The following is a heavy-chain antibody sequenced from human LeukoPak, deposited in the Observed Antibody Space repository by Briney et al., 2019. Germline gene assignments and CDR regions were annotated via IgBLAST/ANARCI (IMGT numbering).Heavy chain of an antibody. Sequence: SETLSLTCTVSGGSISNSSDYWGWIRQAPGKGLEWIGSIYYHENTYYNSSLKSRVTISVDTSKNQFSLKLNSVTAADTAVYYCARITGIAVASGLTKSYYYYMDVWGKGTTVTISS. CDR3: ARITGIAVASGLTKSYYYYMDV. D-gene: IGHD6-19*01. CDR1: GGSISNSSDY. CDR2: IYYHENT. V-gene: IGHV4-39*01. J-gene: IGHJ6*03.